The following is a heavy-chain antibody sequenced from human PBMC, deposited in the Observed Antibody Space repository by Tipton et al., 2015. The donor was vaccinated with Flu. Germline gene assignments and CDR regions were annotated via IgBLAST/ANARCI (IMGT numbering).Heavy chain of an antibody. J-gene: IGHJ6*02. CDR3: ARDLVQDYRDQYFGMDV. CDR2: IYYRGTT. V-gene: IGHV4-59*02. D-gene: IGHD4-11*01. Sequence: LRLSCTVSGGPVSPYYWNWVRQSPGKGLEWIGYIYYRGTTGYNPSLKSRVTISVDTSKNQVSLKLTSVTAADTAVYYCARDLVQDYRDQYFGMDVWGQGTTVTVSS. CDR1: GGPVSPYY.